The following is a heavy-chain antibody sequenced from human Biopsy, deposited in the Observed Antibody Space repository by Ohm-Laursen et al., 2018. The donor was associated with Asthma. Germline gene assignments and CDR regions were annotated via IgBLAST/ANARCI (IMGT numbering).Heavy chain of an antibody. CDR2: INGKSNSI. D-gene: IGHD6-19*01. CDR3: ARDSYSSGLYDDFES. CDR1: GFTFGDYW. V-gene: IGHV3-11*01. Sequence: GSLRLSCAASGFTFGDYWMSWVRQAPGKGLEWISYINGKSNSIEYADSVKGRSTISRDNAKNSLYLQMNSLRAEDTAVYYCARDSYSSGLYDDFESWGQGTLVTVSS. J-gene: IGHJ4*02.